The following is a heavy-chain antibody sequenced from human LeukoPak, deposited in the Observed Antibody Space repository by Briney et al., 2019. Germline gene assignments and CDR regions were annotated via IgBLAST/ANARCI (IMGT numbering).Heavy chain of an antibody. J-gene: IGHJ4*02. V-gene: IGHV1-46*01. CDR3: ARVGSYSGYEIYYFDY. CDR2: INPSGGST. Sequence: ASVKVSCKASGYTFTSSYMHWVRQAPGQGLEWMGIINPSGGSTSYAQKFQGRVTMTRDTSTSTVYMELSSLRSEDTAVYYCARVGSYSGYEIYYFDYWGQGTLVTVSS. D-gene: IGHD5-12*01. CDR1: GYTFTSSY.